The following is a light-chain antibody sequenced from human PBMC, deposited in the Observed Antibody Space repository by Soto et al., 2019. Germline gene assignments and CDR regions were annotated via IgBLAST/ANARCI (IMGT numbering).Light chain of an antibody. CDR2: GTS. V-gene: IGKV3-20*01. CDR1: KNVSSSH. J-gene: IGKJ1*01. CDR3: QQYGNSRWT. Sequence: EIVLTQSPDTLSLSPGERATLSCRERKNVSSSHLAWYQQTPGKAPRLLIYGTSNRATGIPDRFSGSGSGTDFTLTISILEPEDFAVYYCQQYGNSRWTFGQGTKVDIK.